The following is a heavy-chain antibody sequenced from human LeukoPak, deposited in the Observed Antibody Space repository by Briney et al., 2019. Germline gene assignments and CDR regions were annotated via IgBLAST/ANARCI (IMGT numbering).Heavy chain of an antibody. CDR3: ARGDGYNLYAFDI. J-gene: IGHJ3*02. V-gene: IGHV1-69*02. D-gene: IGHD5-24*01. CDR1: GGTFSSYT. CDR2: IIPILGIA. Sequence: ASVKVSCKASGGTFSSYTISWVRQVPGQGLEWMGRIIPILGIANYAQKFQGRVTITADKSTSTAYMELSSLRSEDTAVYYCARGDGYNLYAFDIWGQGTMVTVSS.